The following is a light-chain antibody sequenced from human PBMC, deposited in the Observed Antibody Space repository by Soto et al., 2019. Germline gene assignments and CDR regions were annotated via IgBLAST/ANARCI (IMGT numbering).Light chain of an antibody. J-gene: IGLJ1*01. CDR3: TSXTSSNTPV. Sequence: QSALTQPASVSGSPGQAITISCTGTSXDVGGYNYVSWYQQHPGKAPKLMIYEVSNRPSGVSDRFSGSKSGNTASLTISGLQAEDEADYYCTSXTSSNTPVFGTGTKVTVL. CDR1: SXDVGGYNY. CDR2: EVS. V-gene: IGLV2-14*01.